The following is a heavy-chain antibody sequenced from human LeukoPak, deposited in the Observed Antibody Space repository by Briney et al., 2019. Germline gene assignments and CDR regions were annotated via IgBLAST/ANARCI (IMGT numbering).Heavy chain of an antibody. J-gene: IGHJ6*02. CDR1: GFTFDDYA. V-gene: IGHV3-9*01. CDR2: ISWNSGSI. D-gene: IGHD3-10*01. Sequence: GGSLRLSCAASGFTFDDYAMHWVRQAPGKGLEWVSGISWNSGSIGYADSVKGRFTISRDNAKNSLYLQMNSLRAEDTALYYCAKDMITMVRGYGMDVWGQGTTVTVSS. CDR3: AKDMITMVRGYGMDV.